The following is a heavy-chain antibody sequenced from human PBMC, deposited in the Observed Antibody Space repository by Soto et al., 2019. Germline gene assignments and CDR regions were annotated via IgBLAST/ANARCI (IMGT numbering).Heavy chain of an antibody. D-gene: IGHD3-9*01. V-gene: IGHV5-10-1*01. CDR3: ARHYDSRRYYYYYGMDV. Sequence: GESLKISCKGSGYSFTSYWISWVRQMPGKGLEWMGRIDPSDSYTNYSPSFQGHVTISADKSISTAYLQWSSLKASDTAMYYCARHYDSRRYYYYYGMDVWGQGTTVTVSS. CDR2: IDPSDSYT. J-gene: IGHJ6*02. CDR1: GYSFTSYW.